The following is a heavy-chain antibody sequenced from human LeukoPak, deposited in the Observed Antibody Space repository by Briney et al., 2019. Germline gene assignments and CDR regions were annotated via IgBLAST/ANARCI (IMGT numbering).Heavy chain of an antibody. D-gene: IGHD2-15*01. CDR1: GGSFSGYY. CDR2: INHSGST. Sequence: SETLSLTCAVYGGSFSGYYWSWIRQPPGKGLEWIGEINHSGSTNYNPSLKSRVTISVDTSKNQFSLKLSSVTAADTAVYYCAGIALGYCSGGSCYPDYYYGMDVWGQGTTVTVSS. J-gene: IGHJ6*02. CDR3: AGIALGYCSGGSCYPDYYYGMDV. V-gene: IGHV4-34*01.